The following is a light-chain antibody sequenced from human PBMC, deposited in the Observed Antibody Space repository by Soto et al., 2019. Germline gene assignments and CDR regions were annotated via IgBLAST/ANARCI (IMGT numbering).Light chain of an antibody. CDR2: GAF. Sequence: EIVMTQSPVTLSVSPGERATLSCRASHSVRSNLAWYQQKPGQAPSLLIYGAFTRATGVPTRFSGTGSGTEFTLTISSLQSEDFALYYCQQYNDWPLTFGQGTKVDTK. CDR3: QQYNDWPLT. J-gene: IGKJ1*01. CDR1: HSVRSN. V-gene: IGKV3-15*01.